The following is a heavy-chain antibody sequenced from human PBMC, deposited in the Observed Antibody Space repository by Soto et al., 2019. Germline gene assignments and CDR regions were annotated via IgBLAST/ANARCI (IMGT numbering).Heavy chain of an antibody. J-gene: IGHJ5*02. Sequence: QVQLVQSGAELKKPGSSVKVSCKSSGGTFSNYAITWVRQAPGQGLEWMVGLIPIFGTSNYAQKFQGRVTFTADESITTTYMELSSLKSEDTAVYYCASRPRNGYNTWGQGTLVTVSS. CDR1: GGTFSNYA. CDR2: LIPIFGTS. CDR3: ASRPRNGYNT. V-gene: IGHV1-69*01. D-gene: IGHD5-12*01.